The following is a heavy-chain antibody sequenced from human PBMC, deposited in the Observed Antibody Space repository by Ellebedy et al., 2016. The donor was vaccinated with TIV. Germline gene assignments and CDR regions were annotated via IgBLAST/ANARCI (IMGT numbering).Heavy chain of an antibody. D-gene: IGHD2-2*01. CDR2: ISSSGYTI. CDR1: GFTFSSYA. Sequence: GGSLRLXXGASGFTFSSYAMSWVRQAPGKGLEWVSYISSSGYTIYYADSVKGRFTISRDNAKDSLYLQMHSLRAEDTAVYSCARSSQVVPAAYFDYWGQGTLVTVSS. V-gene: IGHV3-48*04. CDR3: ARSSQVVPAAYFDY. J-gene: IGHJ4*02.